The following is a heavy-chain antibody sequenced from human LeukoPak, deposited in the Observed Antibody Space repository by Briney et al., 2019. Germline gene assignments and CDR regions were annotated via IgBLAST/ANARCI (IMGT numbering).Heavy chain of an antibody. Sequence: GGSLRLSCAASGFTFSSYSMNWVRQAPGKGLEWVANIKPDGSEQYYVDSVRGRFTVSRDSAKNSLYLQMNSLSAEDTAVYYCARDNNAAFDIWGLGTMVTVSS. D-gene: IGHD2-2*01. J-gene: IGHJ3*02. V-gene: IGHV3-7*01. CDR2: IKPDGSEQ. CDR3: ARDNNAAFDI. CDR1: GFTFSSYS.